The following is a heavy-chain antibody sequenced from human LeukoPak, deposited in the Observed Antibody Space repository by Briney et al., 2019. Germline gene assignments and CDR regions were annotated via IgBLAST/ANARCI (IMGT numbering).Heavy chain of an antibody. J-gene: IGHJ4*02. CDR2: ISSSSSYI. D-gene: IGHD3-3*01. CDR1: GFTFSSYS. CDR3: ARDLKREAAYYDFWSGYFVY. Sequence: GGSLRLSCATSGFTFSSYSMNWVRQAPGKGLEWVSSISSSSSYIYYADSVKGRFTISRDNAKNSLYLQMNSLRAEDTAVYYCARDLKREAAYYDFWSGYFVYWGQGTLVTVSS. V-gene: IGHV3-21*01.